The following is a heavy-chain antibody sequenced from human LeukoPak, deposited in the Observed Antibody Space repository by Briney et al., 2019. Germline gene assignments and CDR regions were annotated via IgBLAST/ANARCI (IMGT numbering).Heavy chain of an antibody. CDR2: INPSGGTT. J-gene: IGHJ6*03. D-gene: IGHD4-11*01. Sequence: ASVKVSCKASGYIFTSYYIHWVRQAPGQGLEWMGIINPSGGTTNCAQKFQGRVTMTRDMSTTTVYMHLSSLRAEDTAVYYCAREGLTTVTYFFGYYMDVWGKGTTVTVSS. CDR3: AREGLTTVTYFFGYYMDV. V-gene: IGHV1-46*01. CDR1: GYIFTSYY.